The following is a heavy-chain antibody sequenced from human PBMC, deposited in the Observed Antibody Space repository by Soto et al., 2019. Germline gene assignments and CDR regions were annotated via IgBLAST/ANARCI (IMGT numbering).Heavy chain of an antibody. CDR2: INAGNGNT. CDR1: GYTFTSYA. D-gene: IGHD2-15*01. CDR3: ARVVRYCSGGSCTLGYYYYGMDV. Sequence: QVQLVQSGAEVKKPGASVKVSCKASGYTFTSYAMHWVRQAPGQRLEWMGWINAGNGNTKYSQKFQGRVTITRDTSASTAYMELSSLRSEDTAVYYCARVVRYCSGGSCTLGYYYYGMDVWGQGTTVTVSS. J-gene: IGHJ6*02. V-gene: IGHV1-3*01.